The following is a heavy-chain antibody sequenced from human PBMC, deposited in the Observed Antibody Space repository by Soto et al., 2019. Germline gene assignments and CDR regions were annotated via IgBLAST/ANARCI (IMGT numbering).Heavy chain of an antibody. CDR2: IYYSGST. CDR3: ARDRRYYDTRDPAYYYYGMGV. D-gene: IGHD3-22*01. V-gene: IGHV4-59*01. CDR1: GGSISSYY. Sequence: SETLSLTCTVSGGSISSYYWSRIRQPPGKGLEWIGYIYYSGSTNYNPSLKSRVTISVDTSKNQFSLKLSSVTAADTAVYYCARDRRYYDTRDPAYYYYGMGVWGQGTTVTVSS. J-gene: IGHJ6*02.